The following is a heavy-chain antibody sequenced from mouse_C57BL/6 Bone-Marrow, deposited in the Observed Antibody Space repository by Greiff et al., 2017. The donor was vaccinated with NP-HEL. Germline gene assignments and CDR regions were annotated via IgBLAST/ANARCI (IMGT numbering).Heavy chain of an antibody. D-gene: IGHD1-1*01. J-gene: IGHJ1*03. V-gene: IGHV1-18*01. CDR3: ARAVVARYWYFDV. Sequence: VQLQQSGPELVKPGASVKIPCKASGYTFTDYNMDWVKQSHGKSLEWIGDINPNNGGTIYNQKFKGKATLTVDKSSSTAYMELRSLTSEDTAVYYCARAVVARYWYFDVWGTGTTVTVSS. CDR1: GYTFTDYN. CDR2: INPNNGGT.